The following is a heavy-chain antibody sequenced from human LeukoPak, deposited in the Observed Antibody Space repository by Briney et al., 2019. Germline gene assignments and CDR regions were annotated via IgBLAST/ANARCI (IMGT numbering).Heavy chain of an antibody. Sequence: PGGSLRLSCAPSGFTVSSNYMSWVRQAPGKGLEWVSYISGSSGTIYYADSVKGRFTISRDNARNSLYLQMNSLRAEDTAVYYCARRSEFGVLYYMDVWGKGTTVTVSS. D-gene: IGHD3-16*01. CDR2: ISGSSGTI. J-gene: IGHJ6*03. CDR3: ARRSEFGVLYYMDV. V-gene: IGHV3-48*01. CDR1: GFTVSSNY.